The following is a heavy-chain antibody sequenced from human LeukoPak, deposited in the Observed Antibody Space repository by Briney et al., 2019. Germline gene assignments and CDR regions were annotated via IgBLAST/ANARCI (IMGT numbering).Heavy chain of an antibody. Sequence: ASVKVSCKVSGYTLTELAIHWVRQAPGKGLEWMGWISAYNGNTNYRQKLQGRVTMTTDTSTSTAYMDLRSLRSDDTAIYYCARDSPDGSGTYYNDSPDYWGQGTLVTVSS. J-gene: IGHJ4*02. CDR2: ISAYNGNT. CDR1: GYTLTELA. V-gene: IGHV1-18*01. CDR3: ARDSPDGSGTYYNDSPDY. D-gene: IGHD3-10*01.